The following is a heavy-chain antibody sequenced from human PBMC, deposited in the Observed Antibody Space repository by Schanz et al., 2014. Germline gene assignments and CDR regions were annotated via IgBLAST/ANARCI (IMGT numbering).Heavy chain of an antibody. CDR2: ISASGGTT. J-gene: IGHJ5*01. Sequence: EVQLLESGGGLVQPGGSLRLSCAASGFTFSAYAMPWVRQIPGRGLEWVSAISASGGTTYYADSVKGRFTISRDNSKNTLYLQMNSLRAEDTAVYYCAKTPREYCNYDNCPNWFDSWGQGTLVTASS. CDR1: GFTFSAYA. V-gene: IGHV3-23*01. CDR3: AKTPREYCNYDNCPNWFDS. D-gene: IGHD2-15*01.